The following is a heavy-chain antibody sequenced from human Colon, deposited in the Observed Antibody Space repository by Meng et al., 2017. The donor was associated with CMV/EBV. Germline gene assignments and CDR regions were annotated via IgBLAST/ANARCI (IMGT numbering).Heavy chain of an antibody. D-gene: IGHD2-8*01. J-gene: IGHJ4*02. V-gene: IGHV3-30*02. CDR1: GFSLSYYG. CDR3: AKGHTYCSTGNCYPDY. CDR2: IRYDGTKK. Sequence: GGSLRLSCAASGFSLSYYGMFWVRQAPGKGLEWVAFIRYDGTKKYYVDSVKGRFTISRDNSKNTLSLEMNSLRPDYTAVYYCAKGHTYCSTGNCYPDYWGQGTLVTVSS.